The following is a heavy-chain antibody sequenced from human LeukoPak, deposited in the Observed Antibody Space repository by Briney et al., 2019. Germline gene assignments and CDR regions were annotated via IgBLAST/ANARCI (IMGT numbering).Heavy chain of an antibody. V-gene: IGHV3-33*01. CDR1: GFTFSSYG. D-gene: IGHD6-13*01. CDR3: ARDTRPQQLVHGY. Sequence: GGSLRLSCAASGFTFSSYGMHWVRQAPGKGLEGVAVIWYDGSNKYYADSVKGRFTISRDNSKNTLYLQMNSLRAEDTAVYYCARDTRPQQLVHGYWGQGTLVTVSS. J-gene: IGHJ4*02. CDR2: IWYDGSNK.